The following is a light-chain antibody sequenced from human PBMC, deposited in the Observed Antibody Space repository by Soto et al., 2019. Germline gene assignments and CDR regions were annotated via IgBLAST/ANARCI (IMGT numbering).Light chain of an antibody. CDR3: QQYGTSPRM. CDR1: QSVSNNY. J-gene: IGKJ1*01. CDR2: GAS. Sequence: IVLTQSPGTLSSSPGDTTALSCKASQSVSNNYLAWYQQKPGQAPRLLIYGASSRATGIPDRFSGSASGTDFTLTISRLEPEDFAVYYCQQYGTSPRMFGQGTKVDIK. V-gene: IGKV3-20*01.